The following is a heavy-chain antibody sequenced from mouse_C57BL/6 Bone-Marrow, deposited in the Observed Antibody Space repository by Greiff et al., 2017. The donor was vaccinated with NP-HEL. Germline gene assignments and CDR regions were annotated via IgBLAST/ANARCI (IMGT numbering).Heavy chain of an antibody. J-gene: IGHJ1*03. CDR1: GYTFTSYG. V-gene: IGHV1-58*01. CDR3: ARKGTWERYFDV. CDR2: IYIGNGYT. Sequence: DVQLQESGAELVRPGSSVKMSCKTSGYTFTSYGINWVKQRPGQGLEWIGYIYIGNGYTESNSPFKGKATLTSDTSSSTAYMQLSSLTSEDSAIYFCARKGTWERYFDVWGTGTTVTVSS. D-gene: IGHD4-1*01.